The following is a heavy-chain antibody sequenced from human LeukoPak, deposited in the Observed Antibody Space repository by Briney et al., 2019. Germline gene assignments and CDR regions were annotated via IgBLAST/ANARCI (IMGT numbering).Heavy chain of an antibody. V-gene: IGHV1-2*02. Sequence: ASVKVSCKASGYTFTGYYMHWVRQAPGQGLEWMGWINPNSGGTNYAQKFQGRVTMTRDTSINTAYMELSRLRSDDTAVYYCARSSIAARPLGSDYWGQGTLVTVSS. D-gene: IGHD6-6*01. CDR3: ARSSIAARPLGSDY. CDR2: INPNSGGT. CDR1: GYTFTGYY. J-gene: IGHJ4*02.